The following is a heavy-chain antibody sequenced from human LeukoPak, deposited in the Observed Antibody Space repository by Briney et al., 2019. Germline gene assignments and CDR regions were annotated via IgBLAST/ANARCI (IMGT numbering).Heavy chain of an antibody. CDR2: INSSGSTI. CDR3: AKLGITMIGGV. V-gene: IGHV3-48*03. Sequence: GGSLRLSCAAAGFTFSSYEMNWVRQAPGKGLEWVSYINSSGSTIYYADSVKGRFTISRDNAKNSLYLQMNSLRAEDTAVYYCAKLGITMIGGVWGKGTTVTISS. D-gene: IGHD3-10*02. J-gene: IGHJ6*04. CDR1: GFTFSSYE.